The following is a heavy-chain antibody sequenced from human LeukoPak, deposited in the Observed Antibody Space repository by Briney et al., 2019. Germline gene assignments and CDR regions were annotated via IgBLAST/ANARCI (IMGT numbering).Heavy chain of an antibody. CDR3: ASPRSGYRYTFDY. CDR2: ISTSGST. CDR1: AASISNYY. Sequence: PSETLSLTCAVSAASISNYYWSWIRQAPGKGLEWIGYISTSGSTNYNPSLKSRVSISLDTPKNRFSLKLNFVTAADTAVYYCASPRSGYRYTFDYWGQGALVTVSS. J-gene: IGHJ4*02. D-gene: IGHD3-22*01. V-gene: IGHV4-4*09.